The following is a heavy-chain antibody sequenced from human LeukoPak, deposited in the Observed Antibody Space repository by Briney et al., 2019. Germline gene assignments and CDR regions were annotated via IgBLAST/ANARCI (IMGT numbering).Heavy chain of an antibody. V-gene: IGHV5-51*01. CDR2: IYPGDSDT. CDR3: AAGVVVPAAIGYFDY. J-gene: IGHJ4*02. CDR1: GSRFTSYW. D-gene: IGHD2-2*02. Sequence: GESLKISCQGSGSRFTSYWIGWVRQLPGKGLEWMGIIYPGDSDTRYSPSFQGQVTISADKSISTAYLQWSSLKASDTAMYYCAAGVVVPAAIGYFDYWGQGTLVTVSS.